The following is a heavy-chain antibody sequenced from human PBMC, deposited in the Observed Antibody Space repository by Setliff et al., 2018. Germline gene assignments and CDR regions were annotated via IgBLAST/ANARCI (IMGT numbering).Heavy chain of an antibody. D-gene: IGHD6-13*01. Sequence: SETLSLTCTVSGDSISSGYYYWTWIRQSAGKGLEWIGHFYTSGSTYYNPSLKSRVTISVDTSKNQFSLKLSSVTAADTAVYYCARDVRVASSSWFKSAFDIWGQGTMVTVSS. V-gene: IGHV4-61*09. J-gene: IGHJ3*02. CDR2: FYTSGST. CDR1: GDSISSGYYY. CDR3: ARDVRVASSSWFKSAFDI.